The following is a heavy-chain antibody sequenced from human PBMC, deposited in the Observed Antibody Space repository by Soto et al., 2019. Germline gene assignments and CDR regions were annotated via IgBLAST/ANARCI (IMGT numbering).Heavy chain of an antibody. J-gene: IGHJ4*02. D-gene: IGHD2-15*01. CDR2: IYWDDDK. CDR3: EHVGVVVDPDY. CDR1: GFSLSTSGVS. V-gene: IGHV2-5*02. Sequence: QITLKESGPTLVKPTQTLTLTCTFSGFSLSTSGVSVGWIRQPPGKALEWLALIYWDDDKRYSPSLKSRLTITKDTSKNQVVLTMTNMDPVDTATYYCEHVGVVVDPDYCGQGTLVTVSS.